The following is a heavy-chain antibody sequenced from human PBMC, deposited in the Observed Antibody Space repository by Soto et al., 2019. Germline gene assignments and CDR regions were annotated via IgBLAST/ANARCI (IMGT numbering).Heavy chain of an antibody. J-gene: IGHJ5*02. Sequence: GESLKISCAASGFTFSSYGMHWVRQAPGKGLEWVAVISYDGSNKYYADSVKGRFTISRDNSKNTLYLQMNSLRAEDTAVYYCAKDLGYCTNGVCNWFDPWGQGTLVTVSS. CDR2: ISYDGSNK. CDR3: AKDLGYCTNGVCNWFDP. V-gene: IGHV3-30*18. CDR1: GFTFSSYG. D-gene: IGHD2-8*01.